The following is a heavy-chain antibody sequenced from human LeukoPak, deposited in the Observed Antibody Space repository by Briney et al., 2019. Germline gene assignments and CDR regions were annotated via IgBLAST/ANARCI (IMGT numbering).Heavy chain of an antibody. CDR1: GYTFTSYG. CDR3: AREGGYYGSGSYIPFFDY. D-gene: IGHD3-10*01. Sequence: ASVKVSCKASGYTFTSYGISWVRQVPGQGLEWMGWISAYNGNTNYAQKLQGRVTMTTDTSTSTAYMELRSLRSDDTAVYYCAREGGYYGSGSYIPFFDYWGQGTLVTVSS. CDR2: ISAYNGNT. J-gene: IGHJ4*02. V-gene: IGHV1-18*01.